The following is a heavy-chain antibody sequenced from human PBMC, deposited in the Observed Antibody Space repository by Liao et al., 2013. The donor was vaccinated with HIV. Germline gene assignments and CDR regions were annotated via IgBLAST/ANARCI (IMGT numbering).Heavy chain of an antibody. CDR1: GGSIRSYY. J-gene: IGHJ4*02. Sequence: QVQLQESGPGLVRPSETLSLTCSVSGGSIRSYYWTWIRQPPGRGLEWLGYIYDNGYTSYNPSLKSRVTMSVDTANNQFSLRLTSVTAADTAVYYCARDLEWGRFDSWGPGTLVTVSS. D-gene: IGHD2-8*01. CDR2: IYDNGYT. V-gene: IGHV4-59*01. CDR3: ARDLEWGRFDS.